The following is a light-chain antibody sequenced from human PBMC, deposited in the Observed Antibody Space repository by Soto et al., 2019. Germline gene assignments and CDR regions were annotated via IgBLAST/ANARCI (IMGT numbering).Light chain of an antibody. CDR2: DAS. V-gene: IGKV3-11*01. J-gene: IGKJ2*01. Sequence: EIVLTQSPATLSLSPGERATLSCRASQSVSTYLAWYQHKPGHAPRLLIYDASNRATGIPARFSGSGSGTDFTLTISSLEPEDFAVYDCQQRSNWPPLYTFGQGTKLEIK. CDR1: QSVSTY. CDR3: QQRSNWPPLYT.